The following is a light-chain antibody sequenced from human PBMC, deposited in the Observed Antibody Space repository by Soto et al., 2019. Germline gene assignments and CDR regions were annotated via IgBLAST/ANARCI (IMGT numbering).Light chain of an antibody. CDR3: QQYGSSPWT. J-gene: IGKJ1*01. CDR1: QSVSSSY. Sequence: EIVLTQSPGTLSLSPGERATLSCRASQSVSSSYLAWYQQKPGQAPRLLIYGASSRATGIPDRFSGSGSETDFTLTISRLEPEYFAVYYCQQYGSSPWTFGQGTKVEIK. V-gene: IGKV3-20*01. CDR2: GAS.